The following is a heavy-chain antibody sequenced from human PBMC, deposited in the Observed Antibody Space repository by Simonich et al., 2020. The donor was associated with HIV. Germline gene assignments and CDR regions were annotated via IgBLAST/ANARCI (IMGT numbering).Heavy chain of an antibody. CDR3: ARKGGGRGVYYFDY. V-gene: IGHV1-69*13. CDR1: GGTFSSFA. CDR2: IIPIFGEA. J-gene: IGHJ4*02. Sequence: QVQLVQSGAEVKKPGSSVKVSCKASGGTFSSFAISWVRQAPGLGLERVGGIIPIFGEANYAQMFQGRVTITADESTSTAYMELSSLRSEDTGIYYCARKGGGRGVYYFDYWGQGTLVTVSS. D-gene: IGHD3-10*01.